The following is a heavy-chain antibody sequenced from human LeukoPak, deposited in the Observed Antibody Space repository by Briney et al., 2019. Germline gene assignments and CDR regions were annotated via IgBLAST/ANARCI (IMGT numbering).Heavy chain of an antibody. J-gene: IGHJ4*02. CDR1: GFTFSSYE. CDR3: ASYDDSSGYYYPPCAF. Sequence: AGGSLRLSCAASGFTFSSYEMNWVRQAPGKGLEWVSYISSSGSTIYYADSVKGRFTISRDNAKNSLYLQMNSLRAEDTAVYYGASYDDSSGYYYPPCAFWGQGNLVTVSA. CDR2: ISSSGSTI. V-gene: IGHV3-48*03. D-gene: IGHD3-22*01.